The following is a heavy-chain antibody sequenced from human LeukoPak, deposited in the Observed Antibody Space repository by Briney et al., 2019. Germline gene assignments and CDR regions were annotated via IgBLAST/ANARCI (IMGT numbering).Heavy chain of an antibody. D-gene: IGHD5-18*01. CDR2: IREERGQE. CDR1: GLTVSNHW. Sequence: GGSLRLSCVASGLTVSNHWMSWVRQAPGKGPEWVANIREERGQEYYVDSVKGRFTISKNSAKNSLYLQMNTLRVEDTAMYYCASLDTAKQPLANHWGQGTLVTVSS. V-gene: IGHV3-7*03. J-gene: IGHJ5*02. CDR3: ASLDTAKQPLANH.